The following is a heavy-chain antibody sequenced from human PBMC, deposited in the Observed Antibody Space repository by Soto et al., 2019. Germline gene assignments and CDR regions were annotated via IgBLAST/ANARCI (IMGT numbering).Heavy chain of an antibody. CDR2: IIPILGIA. J-gene: IGHJ6*02. CDR1: GGTFSSYT. Sequence: QVQLVQSGAEVKKPGSSVKVSCKASGGTFSSYTISWVRQAPGQGLEWMGRIIPILGIANYAQKFQGRVTITADKSTSXXYXEXXSLRSEDTAVYYCASTPKRGRYFDWSVYYYYGMDVWGQGTTVTVSS. D-gene: IGHD3-9*01. CDR3: ASTPKRGRYFDWSVYYYYGMDV. V-gene: IGHV1-69*02.